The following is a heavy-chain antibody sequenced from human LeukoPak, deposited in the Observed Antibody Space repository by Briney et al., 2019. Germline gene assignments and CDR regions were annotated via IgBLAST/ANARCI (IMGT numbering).Heavy chain of an antibody. J-gene: IGHJ5*02. Sequence: GRSLRLSCAASGFTFSSFGMHWVRQAPGKGLEWVAIIWNDGSNKYYADSVKGRFTISRDNSKNTLYLQMNSLRAEDTAVYYCARDGYSSTSGTDWFDPWGQGTLVTVSS. CDR1: GFTFSSFG. CDR2: IWNDGSNK. V-gene: IGHV3-33*01. D-gene: IGHD6-13*01. CDR3: ARDGYSSTSGTDWFDP.